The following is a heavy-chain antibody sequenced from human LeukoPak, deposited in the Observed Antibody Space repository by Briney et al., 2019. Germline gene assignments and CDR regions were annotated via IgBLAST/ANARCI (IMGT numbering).Heavy chain of an antibody. V-gene: IGHV1-69*05. CDR2: IIPILGTA. D-gene: IGHD2-2*01. CDR1: GGTFSSYA. J-gene: IGHJ5*02. Sequence: ASVKVSCKASGGTFSSYAISWVRQAPGQGLEWMGGIIPILGTANYAQKFQGRVTITTDESTSTAYMELSSLRSEDTAVYYCARRPAAILNWFDPWGQGTLVTVSS. CDR3: ARRPAAILNWFDP.